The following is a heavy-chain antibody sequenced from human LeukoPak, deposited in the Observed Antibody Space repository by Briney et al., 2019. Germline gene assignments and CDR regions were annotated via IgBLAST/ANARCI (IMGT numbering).Heavy chain of an antibody. CDR1: GFTFSSYW. V-gene: IGHV3-7*01. D-gene: IGHD1-26*01. J-gene: IGHJ3*02. Sequence: GGSLRLSCAASGFTFSSYWMSWVRQAPGKGLEWVANIKQDGSEKYYVDSVKGRFTISRDNAKNSLYLQMNSLRAEDTAVYYCARAWGSYYAWGAFDIWGQGTMVTVSS. CDR3: ARAWGSYYAWGAFDI. CDR2: IKQDGSEK.